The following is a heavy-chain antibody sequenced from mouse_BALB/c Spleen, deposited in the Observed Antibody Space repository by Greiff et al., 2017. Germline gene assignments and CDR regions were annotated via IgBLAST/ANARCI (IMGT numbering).Heavy chain of an antibody. CDR3: ARKDYRYYFDY. Sequence: QVQLQQSGAELMKPGASVKISCKATGYTFSSYWIQWVKQRPGHGLEWIGEILPGSGRTNYNEKFKGKATFTADPSSNTAYMQLSSLTSEDSAVYYCARKDYRYYFDYWGQGTTLTVSS. CDR1: GYTFSSYW. V-gene: IGHV1-9*01. D-gene: IGHD2-14*01. CDR2: ILPGSGRT. J-gene: IGHJ2*01.